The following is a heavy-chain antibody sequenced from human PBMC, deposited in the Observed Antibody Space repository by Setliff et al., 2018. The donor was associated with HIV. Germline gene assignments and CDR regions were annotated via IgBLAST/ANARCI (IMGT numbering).Heavy chain of an antibody. J-gene: IGHJ1*01. CDR3: ASRPIDLVTTFYFRH. Sequence: LRLSCAASGSGFTFSSYSMNWIRQPPGKGLEWIGYITYSGSAYYNPSLKSRVTISIDTSNNQISLRLSSVTAADTAMYYCASRPIDLVTTFYFRHWGQGTLVTVSS. CDR1: GSGFTFSSYSM. D-gene: IGHD5-12*01. CDR2: ITYSGSA. V-gene: IGHV4-30-4*08.